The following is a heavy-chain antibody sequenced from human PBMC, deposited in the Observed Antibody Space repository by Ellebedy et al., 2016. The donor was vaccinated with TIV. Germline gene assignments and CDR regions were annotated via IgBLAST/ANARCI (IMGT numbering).Heavy chain of an antibody. Sequence: ASVKVSCKASGYTFTSYYMYWVRQAPGQGLEWKGIINPSGGGSNDAQKFQGRVTMTRDTSTSTVYMELSSLRSEDTAVYYCARGDKYYYDSSGYYYTYWGQGTLVTVSS. CDR3: ARGDKYYYDSSGYYYTY. J-gene: IGHJ4*02. CDR1: GYTFTSYY. D-gene: IGHD3-22*01. V-gene: IGHV1-46*01. CDR2: INPSGGGS.